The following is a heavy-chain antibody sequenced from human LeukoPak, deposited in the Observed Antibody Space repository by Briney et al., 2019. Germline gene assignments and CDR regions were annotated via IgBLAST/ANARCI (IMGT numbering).Heavy chain of an antibody. Sequence: ASVKVSCKASGYTFTSYAMNWVRQAPGQGLEWMGWINPNTGNPTYAQGFTGRLVFSLDTSVSTAYLQISSLKAEDTAVYCCARDRFWSGPKQRAWFDPWGQGTLVTVSS. CDR3: ARDRFWSGPKQRAWFDP. CDR2: INPNTGNP. J-gene: IGHJ5*02. CDR1: GYTFTSYA. V-gene: IGHV7-4-1*02. D-gene: IGHD3-3*01.